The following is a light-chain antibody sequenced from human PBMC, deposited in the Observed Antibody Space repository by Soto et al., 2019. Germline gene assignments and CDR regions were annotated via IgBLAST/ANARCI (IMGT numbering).Light chain of an antibody. CDR2: GAS. J-gene: IGKJ2*01. V-gene: IGKV3-15*01. Sequence: EIVLTQSPGTLSLSPGERATLSCRASQSVSSSYLAWYQQKPGQAPRILIYGASTRDTDIPVRVSGSGSGTEVTLTISSVQSEDFAVYDCQQYNDWLYTFGQGTKVDIK. CDR3: QQYNDWLYT. CDR1: QSVSSSY.